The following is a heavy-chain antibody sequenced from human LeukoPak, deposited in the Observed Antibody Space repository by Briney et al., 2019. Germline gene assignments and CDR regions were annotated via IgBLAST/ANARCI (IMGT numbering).Heavy chain of an antibody. Sequence: GGSLRLSCAASGFTFSRYSMNWVRQAPGKGLEWVSSISISSSYIYYADLLKGRFTISRDNAKNSLYLQMNSLRAEDTAVYYCAKPGGVVVVAATFFDYWGQGTLVTVSS. D-gene: IGHD2-15*01. CDR3: AKPGGVVVVAATFFDY. CDR1: GFTFSRYS. CDR2: ISISSSYI. V-gene: IGHV3-21*01. J-gene: IGHJ4*02.